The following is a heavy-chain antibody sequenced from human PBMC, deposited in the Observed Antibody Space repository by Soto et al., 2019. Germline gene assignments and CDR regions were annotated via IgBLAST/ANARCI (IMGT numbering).Heavy chain of an antibody. CDR1: GGSITNFY. CDR2: IYSSGTT. Sequence: QVLLQEPGPRLVKPSETLSLTCTVAGGSITNFYRSWVRQPAGKGLEWIGRIYSSGTTNYNPSLKSRVTMSVDTSTDQFSLKLTSVTAADTAVYFCARGPFCGGDCYFGVWGQGTQVTVSS. CDR3: ARGPFCGGDCYFGV. V-gene: IGHV4-4*07. J-gene: IGHJ1*01. D-gene: IGHD2-21*02.